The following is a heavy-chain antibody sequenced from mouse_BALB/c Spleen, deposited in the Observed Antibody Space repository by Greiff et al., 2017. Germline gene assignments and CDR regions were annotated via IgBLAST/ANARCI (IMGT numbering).Heavy chain of an antibody. J-gene: IGHJ2*01. D-gene: IGHD2-3*01. V-gene: IGHV5-17*02. CDR1: GFTFSSFG. CDR2: ISSGSSTI. Sequence: EVKLMESGGGLVQPGGSRKLSCAASGFTFSSFGMHWVRQAPEKGLEWVAYISSGSSTIYYADTVKGRFTISRDNPKNTLFLQMTSLRSEDTAMYYCARLRDGYYFDYWGQGTTLTVSS. CDR3: ARLRDGYYFDY.